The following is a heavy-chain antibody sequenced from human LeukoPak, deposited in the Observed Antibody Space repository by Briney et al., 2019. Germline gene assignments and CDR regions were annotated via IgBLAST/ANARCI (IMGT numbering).Heavy chain of an antibody. Sequence: GGSLRLSCAAAGCIFSDYYMSWIRQAPGKGLELVSYISSSGSDIYYADSVKGRFTISRDNATNSLYLQMNSLRADDTAVYYCARVWYSGSYPVDYWGQGTLITVSS. J-gene: IGHJ4*02. CDR3: ARVWYSGSYPVDY. CDR1: GCIFSDYY. V-gene: IGHV3-11*01. D-gene: IGHD1-26*01. CDR2: ISSSGSDI.